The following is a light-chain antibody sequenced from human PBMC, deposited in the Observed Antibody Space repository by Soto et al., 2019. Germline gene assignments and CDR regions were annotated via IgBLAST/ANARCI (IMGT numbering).Light chain of an antibody. CDR3: QEYNNWPPS. J-gene: IGKJ2*01. V-gene: IGKV3-15*01. Sequence: EIVMTQSPATLSVSPGERATLSCRASQSVSSNLAWYQQKPGPAPRLLIYGASTRATGIPGRFSGSGSGTEFTLTISSLQSEDFAVYYCQEYNNWPPSFGQGTKLEIK. CDR2: GAS. CDR1: QSVSSN.